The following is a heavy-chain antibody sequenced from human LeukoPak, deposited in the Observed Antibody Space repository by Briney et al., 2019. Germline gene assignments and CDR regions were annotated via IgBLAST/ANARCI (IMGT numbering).Heavy chain of an antibody. Sequence: SQTLSLTCTVSGGSISSGGYYWSWIRQPPGKGLEWIGYIYHSGSTYYNPSLKSRVTISVDRSKNQFSLKLSSVTAADTAVYYCARDPWGAGTFDYWGQGTLVTVSS. J-gene: IGHJ4*02. CDR2: IYHSGST. CDR3: ARDPWGAGTFDY. D-gene: IGHD1-7*01. V-gene: IGHV4-30-2*01. CDR1: GGSISSGGYY.